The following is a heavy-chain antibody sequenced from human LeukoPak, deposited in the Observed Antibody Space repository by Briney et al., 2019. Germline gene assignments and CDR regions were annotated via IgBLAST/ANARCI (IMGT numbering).Heavy chain of an antibody. CDR2: ISTSSSHI. CDR3: VRSYYGMDV. J-gene: IGHJ6*02. CDR1: GFTFRSYS. V-gene: IGHV3-21*01. Sequence: GGSLRLSCAASGFTFRSYSMNWVRQAPGMGLEWVSSISTSSSHIYYADSMEGRFTISRDNAKNSLYLQMNSLRGEDTAAYYCVRSYYGMDVWGQGTTVSVSS.